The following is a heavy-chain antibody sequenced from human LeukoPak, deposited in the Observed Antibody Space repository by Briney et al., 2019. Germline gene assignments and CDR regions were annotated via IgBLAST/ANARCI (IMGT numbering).Heavy chain of an antibody. V-gene: IGHV4-4*07. Sequence: SETLSLTCTVSGGSISSYYWSWLRQSAGKRLEWIGHVDSSGNTNYNPSLESRVTMSVDTSKKQFSLKLTSVTAADMAVYFCARQFLVGSTFHAFDLWGQGTRVTVSS. CDR1: GGSISSYY. J-gene: IGHJ3*01. CDR3: ARQFLVGSTFHAFDL. D-gene: IGHD1-26*01. CDR2: VDSSGNT.